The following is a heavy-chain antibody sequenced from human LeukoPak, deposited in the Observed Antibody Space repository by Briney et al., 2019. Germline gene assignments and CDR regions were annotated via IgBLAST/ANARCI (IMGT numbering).Heavy chain of an antibody. Sequence: GASVTDSCMASVYTFINNYFHWVGQVRGQGLEWMGVIHPSGQSTIYAQNFRGRLTMTRDTSMGTLYMERSTETSEDTAMCYCARDGGHYGDKDYWGQGTMVIVSS. D-gene: IGHD4-17*01. J-gene: IGHJ4*02. CDR2: IHPSGQST. CDR3: ARDGGHYGDKDY. CDR1: VYTFINNY. V-gene: IGHV1-46*01.